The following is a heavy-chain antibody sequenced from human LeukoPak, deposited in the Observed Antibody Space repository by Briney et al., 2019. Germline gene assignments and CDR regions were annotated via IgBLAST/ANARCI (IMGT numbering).Heavy chain of an antibody. CDR2: IGTAGDT. Sequence: PGGSLRLSCAASGFTFSSYDMHWVRQATGKGLEWVSAIGTAGDTYYPGSVKGRFTISRENAKNSLYLQMNSLRAGDTAVYYCARAGSYASFDYWGQGTLVTVSS. CDR1: GFTFSSYD. J-gene: IGHJ4*02. V-gene: IGHV3-13*01. CDR3: ARAGSYASFDY. D-gene: IGHD1-26*01.